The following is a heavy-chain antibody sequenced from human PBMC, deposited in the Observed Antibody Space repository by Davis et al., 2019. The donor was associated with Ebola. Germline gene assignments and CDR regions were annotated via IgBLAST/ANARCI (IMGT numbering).Heavy chain of an antibody. CDR1: GFTFDDYA. CDR2: ISWNSGSI. V-gene: IGHV3-9*01. CDR3: AKGAPALRYFDWWGVDYYGMDV. D-gene: IGHD3-9*01. J-gene: IGHJ6*02. Sequence: PGGSLRLSCAASGFTFDDYAMHWVRQAPGKGLEWVSGISWNSGSIGYADSVKGRFTISRDNAKNSLYLQMNSLRAEDTALYYCAKGAPALRYFDWWGVDYYGMDVWGQGTTVTVSS.